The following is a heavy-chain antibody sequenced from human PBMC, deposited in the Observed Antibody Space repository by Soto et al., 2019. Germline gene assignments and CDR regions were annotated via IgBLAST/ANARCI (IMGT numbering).Heavy chain of an antibody. CDR1: GGSISSSSYY. D-gene: IGHD4-17*01. CDR2: IYYSGST. Sequence: PSETLSLTCTVSGGSISSSSYYWDWIRQPPGKGLEWIGSIYYSGSTYYNPSLKSRVTISVDTSKNQFSLSLSSVTAADTAVYYCERQTYGNNRYYFDCWGQGTLVTVSS. V-gene: IGHV4-39*01. CDR3: ERQTYGNNRYYFDC. J-gene: IGHJ4*02.